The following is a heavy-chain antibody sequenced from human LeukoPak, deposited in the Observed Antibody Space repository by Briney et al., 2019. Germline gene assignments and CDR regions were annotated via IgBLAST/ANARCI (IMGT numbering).Heavy chain of an antibody. J-gene: IGHJ3*02. CDR2: IYYSGST. Sequence: SETLSLTCTVSGGSISSYYWSWIRRPPGKGLEWIGSIYYSGSTYYNPSLKSRVTISVDTSKNQFSLKLSSVTAADTAVYYCARVKWELLGLYAFDIWGQGTMVTVSS. V-gene: IGHV4-59*01. D-gene: IGHD1-26*01. CDR1: GGSISSYY. CDR3: ARVKWELLGLYAFDI.